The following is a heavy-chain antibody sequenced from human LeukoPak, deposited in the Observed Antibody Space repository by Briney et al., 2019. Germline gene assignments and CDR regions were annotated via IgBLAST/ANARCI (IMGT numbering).Heavy chain of an antibody. J-gene: IGHJ4*02. CDR3: AKARSLWFGELAIFDY. V-gene: IGHV3-74*01. CDR1: GFTFNNYW. CDR2: IIFDGSST. Sequence: PGGSLRLSCVASGFTFNNYWLHWVRQAPGKGLVWVSGIIFDGSSTRYADSVKGRFTISRDNSKNTLYLQMNSLRAEDTAVYYCAKARSLWFGELAIFDYWGQGTLVTVSS. D-gene: IGHD3-10*01.